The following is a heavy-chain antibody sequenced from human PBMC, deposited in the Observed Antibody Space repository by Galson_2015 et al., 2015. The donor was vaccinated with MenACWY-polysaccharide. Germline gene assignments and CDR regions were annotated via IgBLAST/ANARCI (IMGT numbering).Heavy chain of an antibody. CDR2: ISSDGSST. Sequence: SLRLSCAASGFTFSSYWMHWVRQVPGKGLVWVSRISSDGSSTNYADSVKGRITISRDNSKNTLYLQVNSLRAEDTAVYYCAKETLYYHFMDVWGQGTTVTVSS. V-gene: IGHV3-74*01. CDR1: GFTFSSYW. D-gene: IGHD3-16*01. CDR3: AKETLYYHFMDV. J-gene: IGHJ6*02.